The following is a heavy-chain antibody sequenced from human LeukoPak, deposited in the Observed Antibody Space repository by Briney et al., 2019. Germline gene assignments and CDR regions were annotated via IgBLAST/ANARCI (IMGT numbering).Heavy chain of an antibody. CDR1: GYTFTGYY. CDR2: IIPMFDTP. J-gene: IGHJ5*02. Sequence: ASVEVSCKASGYTFTGYYMHWVRQAPGQGLEWMGGIIPMFDTPNYAQRLQGRVTITADKSTKTAYMELTSLRSEDTAVYYCARAGIPGYCTNVTCSNWLDPWGQGTLVTVSS. V-gene: IGHV1-69*06. CDR3: ARAGIPGYCTNVTCSNWLDP. D-gene: IGHD2-8*01.